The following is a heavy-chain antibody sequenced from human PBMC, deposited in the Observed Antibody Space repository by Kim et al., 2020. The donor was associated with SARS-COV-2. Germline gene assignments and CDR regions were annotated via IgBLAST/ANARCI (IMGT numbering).Heavy chain of an antibody. V-gene: IGHV3-23*01. CDR3: AKGVDSTGYYNWFDP. CDR2: ISGLNYST. J-gene: IGHJ5*02. CDR1: GFTFRSYA. Sequence: GGSLRLSCAASGFTFRSYAMGWVRQAPGKGLEWVSAISGLNYSTYYADSVKGRFTISRDNSKNTLYLQMNSLRAEDTAVYYCAKGVDSTGYYNWFDPWGQGALVTVSS. D-gene: IGHD3-22*01.